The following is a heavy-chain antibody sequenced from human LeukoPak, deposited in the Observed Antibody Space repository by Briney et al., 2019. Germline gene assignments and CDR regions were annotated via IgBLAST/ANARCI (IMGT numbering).Heavy chain of an antibody. CDR1: GYSFTGYY. CDR2: INPNSGGT. CDR3: ARGYRDSIGPCLDS. J-gene: IGHJ5*01. V-gene: IGHV1-2*02. Sequence: GASVKVSCKASGYSFTGYYIHWVRQAPGQGPEWMGWINPNSGGTKYAQRFQGRVTMTRDTSISTAYKDLSSLTSDDTAVYFCARGYRDSIGPCLDSWGQGTLVTVSS. D-gene: IGHD3-22*01.